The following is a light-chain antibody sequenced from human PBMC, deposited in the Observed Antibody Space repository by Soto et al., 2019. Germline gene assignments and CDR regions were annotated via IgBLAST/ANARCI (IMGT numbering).Light chain of an antibody. CDR2: EVS. CDR3: SSKRTTASLV. CDR1: SSDVGAYNY. V-gene: IGLV2-14*01. J-gene: IGLJ1*01. Sequence: ALTQPASVSGSPGQTITISCTGTSSDVGAYNYVSWYQQHPGKAPKLMIYEVSNRPSGVSDRLSGSKSGNTASLTISGLQDAEEAEYYCSSKRTTASLVFGTGTKVTV.